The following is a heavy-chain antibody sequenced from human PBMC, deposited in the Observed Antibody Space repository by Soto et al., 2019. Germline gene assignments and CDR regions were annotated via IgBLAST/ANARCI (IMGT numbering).Heavy chain of an antibody. V-gene: IGHV1-69*13. J-gene: IGHJ5*02. CDR2: IIPIFGTA. D-gene: IGHD6-6*01. Sequence: GPSVKVSCKASGGTFSSYAISWVRQAPGQGLEWMGGIIPIFGTANYAQKFQGRVTITADESTSTAYMELSSLRSEDTAVYYCARARVIAARPPTVNWFDPWGQGTLVTVSS. CDR3: ARARVIAARPPTVNWFDP. CDR1: GGTFSSYA.